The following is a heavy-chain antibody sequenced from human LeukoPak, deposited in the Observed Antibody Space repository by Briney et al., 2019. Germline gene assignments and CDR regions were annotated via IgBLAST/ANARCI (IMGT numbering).Heavy chain of an antibody. CDR2: LYYSGST. D-gene: IGHD3-16*01. CDR3: ARWGGGDLMFDY. J-gene: IGHJ4*02. CDR1: GGSISSSSYY. Sequence: PPESLSLTSTVYGGSISSSSYYWGWIREPPGKGREWIGSLYYSGSTYYNPSLKSSVTMSVDPSKNQSSLKLSSVTAADTAVYYCARWGGGDLMFDYWGQGTLVTVSS. V-gene: IGHV4-39*07.